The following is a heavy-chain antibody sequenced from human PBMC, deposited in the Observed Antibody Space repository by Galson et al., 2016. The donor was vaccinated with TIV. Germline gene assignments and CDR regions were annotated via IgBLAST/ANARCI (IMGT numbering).Heavy chain of an antibody. CDR1: RFSFHTYW. V-gene: IGHV3-7*01. Sequence: SLRLSCAASRFSFHTYWMSWLRQAPGKGLEWVASINDGGSEKDYVDSVKGRFTISRDNAQTSIYLQMDSLRAEDTAVYYCARMLFDIVQAPAATPTGYFDPWGQGTLVTVSS. CDR3: ARMLFDIVQAPAATPTGYFDP. J-gene: IGHJ5*02. CDR2: INDGGSEK. D-gene: IGHD2-2*01.